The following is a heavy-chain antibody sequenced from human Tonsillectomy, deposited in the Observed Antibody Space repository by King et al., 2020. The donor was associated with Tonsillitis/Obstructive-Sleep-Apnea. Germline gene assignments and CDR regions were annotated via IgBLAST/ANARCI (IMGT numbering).Heavy chain of an antibody. J-gene: IGHJ4*02. CDR2: ISYDGSNK. CDR1: GFTFSSYD. D-gene: IGHD1-1*01. Sequence: VQLVESGGGVVQPGRSLRLSCAASGFTFSSYDIHWVRQAPGKGLEWVAAISYDGSNKYYADSVKGRFTISRDNSKNPLYLQMNSLRADDTAVFYCARDWERYFGYWGQGTLVTVSS. CDR3: ARDWERYFGY. V-gene: IGHV3-30*01.